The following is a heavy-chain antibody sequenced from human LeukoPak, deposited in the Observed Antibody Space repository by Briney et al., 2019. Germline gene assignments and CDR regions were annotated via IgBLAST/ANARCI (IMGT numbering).Heavy chain of an antibody. CDR3: ARRQAAAFDI. CDR2: IRSCGKNK. V-gene: IGHV3-33*01. CDR1: GFTFSSYD. Sequence: PGRTLRLSCAASGFTFSSYDMHWVRQAPGRGLEWVALIRSCGKNKYYSDSVKGRFTISRDNTETTLYLQMNSLRAEDMAVYYCARRQAAAFDIWGQGTIVTPSA. J-gene: IGHJ3*02.